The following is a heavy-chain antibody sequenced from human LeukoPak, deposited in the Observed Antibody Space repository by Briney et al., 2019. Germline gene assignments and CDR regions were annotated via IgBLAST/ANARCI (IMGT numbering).Heavy chain of an antibody. Sequence: GGSLRLSCAASGFTFSIYAMSWVRQAPGKGLEWVSAIGGSGQNTNYADSVKGRFTISRDNSRNTLYLDMNILRAEDTAVYYCAKTVTTQAYSWYFDLWGRGTLVTVSS. J-gene: IGHJ2*01. CDR2: IGGSGQNT. D-gene: IGHD4-17*01. CDR3: AKTVTTQAYSWYFDL. V-gene: IGHV3-23*01. CDR1: GFTFSIYA.